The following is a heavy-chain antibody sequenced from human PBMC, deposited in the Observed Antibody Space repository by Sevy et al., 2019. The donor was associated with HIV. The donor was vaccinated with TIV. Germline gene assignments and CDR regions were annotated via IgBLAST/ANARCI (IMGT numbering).Heavy chain of an antibody. CDR1: GFTFSNYW. V-gene: IGHV3-7*01. J-gene: IGHJ5*02. CDR3: ARDKGQGWFDP. Sequence: GGSLRLSCAASGFTFSNYWMSWVRQAPGKGLEWVANIKQDGSEKYDVDSVKGRFTISRDNAKNSLSLQMNSLRAGDTAMYYCARDKGQGWFDPWGQATLVTVSS. CDR2: IKQDGSEK.